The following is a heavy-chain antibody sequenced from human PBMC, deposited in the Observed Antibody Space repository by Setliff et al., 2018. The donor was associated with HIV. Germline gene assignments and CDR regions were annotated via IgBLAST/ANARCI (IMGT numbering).Heavy chain of an antibody. D-gene: IGHD3-9*01. CDR3: ARGVRGYGEIRYFFYYYYMDV. V-gene: IGHV4-39*01. CDR2: VSYSGST. J-gene: IGHJ6*03. Sequence: SETLSLTCTVSGGSISSSSSYWGWIRQPPGRGLEWIGSVSYSGSTYYNPSLKSRVTISVHTSKNQFSLRLSSVTAADTAVYYCARGVRGYGEIRYFFYYYYMDVWGKGTTVTVSS. CDR1: GGSISSSSSY.